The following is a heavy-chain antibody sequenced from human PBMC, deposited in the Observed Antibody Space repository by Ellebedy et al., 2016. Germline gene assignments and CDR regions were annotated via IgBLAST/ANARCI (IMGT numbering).Heavy chain of an antibody. V-gene: IGHV3-21*01. CDR2: ISSSSSYI. Sequence: GGSLRLXCAASGFTFSSYSMNWVRQAPGKGLEWVSSISSSSSYIYYADSVKGRFTISRDNAKNSLYLQMNSLRAEDTAVYYCASTYYDFWSGYLENWFNPWGQGTLVTVSS. CDR3: ASTYYDFWSGYLENWFNP. CDR1: GFTFSSYS. J-gene: IGHJ5*02. D-gene: IGHD3-3*01.